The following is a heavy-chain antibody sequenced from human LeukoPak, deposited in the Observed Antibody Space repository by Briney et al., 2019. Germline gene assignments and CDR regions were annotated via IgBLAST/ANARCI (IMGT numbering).Heavy chain of an antibody. CDR1: GFTFSSYA. J-gene: IGHJ5*02. D-gene: IGHD3-10*01. CDR2: IKSKTDGGTT. CDR3: TTGRNYRGGFDP. V-gene: IGHV3-15*01. Sequence: PGGSLRLSCAASGFTFSSYAMSWVRQAPGKGLEWVGRIKSKTDGGTTDYAAPVKGRFTISRDDSKNTLYLQMNSLKTEDTAVYYCTTGRNYRGGFDPWGQGTLVTVSS.